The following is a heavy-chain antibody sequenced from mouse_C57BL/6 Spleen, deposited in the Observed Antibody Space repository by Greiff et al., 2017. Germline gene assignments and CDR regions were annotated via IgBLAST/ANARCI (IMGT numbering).Heavy chain of an antibody. D-gene: IGHD2-2*01. CDR3: ASTMVTTDYFDY. J-gene: IGHJ2*01. CDR2: IDPANGNT. V-gene: IGHV14-3*01. Sequence: VQRQQSVAELVRPGASVKLSCTASGFNIKNTYMHWVKQRPEQGLEWIGRIDPANGNTKYAPKFQGKATITADTSSNTAYLQRSSLTSEDTAIYYCASTMVTTDYFDYWGQGTTRTVSS. CDR1: GFNIKNTY.